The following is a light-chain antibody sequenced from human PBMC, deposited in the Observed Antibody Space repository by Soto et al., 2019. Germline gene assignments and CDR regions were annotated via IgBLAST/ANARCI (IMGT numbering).Light chain of an antibody. CDR1: SSDVGNYNY. CDR3: CSYTGTFSYV. J-gene: IGLJ1*01. V-gene: IGLV2-11*01. Sequence: QSALTQPRSVSGSPGQSVTISCTGTSSDVGNYNYVSWYQHHPGRAPKLLIYDVNKRPSGVPDRFSGSKSGNTASLTISGLQSEDETDYYCCSYTGTFSYVFGPGTKLTVL. CDR2: DVN.